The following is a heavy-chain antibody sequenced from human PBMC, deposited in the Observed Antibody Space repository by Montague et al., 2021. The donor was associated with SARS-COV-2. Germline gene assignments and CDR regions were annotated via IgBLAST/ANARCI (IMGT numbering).Heavy chain of an antibody. CDR2: VYYSGST. V-gene: IGHV4-59*13. CDR1: GDSISIYY. CDR3: ARGERGAWYNHYFDY. Sequence: SETLSLTCTVSGDSISIYYWSWIRQPPGKGLEWIGYVYYSGSTNYNPSLKSRVTIPVDTPKNQFSLKLMSVTAADTAVYYCARGERGAWYNHYFDYWGQGALVTVSS. J-gene: IGHJ4*02. D-gene: IGHD6-19*01.